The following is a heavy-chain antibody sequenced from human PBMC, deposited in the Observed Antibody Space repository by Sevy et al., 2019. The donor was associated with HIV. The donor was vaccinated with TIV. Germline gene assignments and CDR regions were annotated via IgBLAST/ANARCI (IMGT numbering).Heavy chain of an antibody. CDR3: ARYPIVVVPAAEYYFDY. V-gene: IGHV5-51*01. Sequence: GESLKISCKGSVYTFTNYWIGWVRQMPGKGLEWMGIIYPGDSDTRYSPSFQGQVTISADKSISTAYLQWSSLKASDTAMYYCARYPIVVVPAAEYYFDYWGHGTLVTVSS. J-gene: IGHJ4*01. CDR2: IYPGDSDT. CDR1: VYTFTNYW. D-gene: IGHD2-2*01.